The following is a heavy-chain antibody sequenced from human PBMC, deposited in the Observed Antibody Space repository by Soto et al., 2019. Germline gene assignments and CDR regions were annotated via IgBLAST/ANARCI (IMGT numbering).Heavy chain of an antibody. V-gene: IGHV3-7*03. D-gene: IGHD2-2*01. CDR1: GFTFTSYS. CDR3: ARDLPGYCSTTNCYYYFDF. CDR2: IRQDGHEK. J-gene: IGHJ4*02. Sequence: GGSLRLSCAVSGFTFTSYSMSWVRQAPGEGLEWVANIRQDGHEKYYVDSVRGRFTISRDNAQNSLYLQMDSLRAEDTAMYYCARDLPGYCSTTNCYYYFDFWGQGTLVTVS.